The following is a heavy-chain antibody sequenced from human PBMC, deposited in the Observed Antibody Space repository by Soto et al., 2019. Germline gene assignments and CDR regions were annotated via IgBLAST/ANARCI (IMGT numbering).Heavy chain of an antibody. CDR2: MNPNSGNT. J-gene: IGHJ4*02. D-gene: IGHD2-2*01. V-gene: IGHV1-8*02. CDR3: ARGFDCSSTSCDGIAY. Sequence: ASVKVSCKASGYTFTGYYMHWVRQAPGQGLEWMGWMNPNSGNTGYAQKFQGRVTMTRNTSISTAYMELSSLRSEDTAVYYCARGFDCSSTSCDGIAYWGQGTLVTVSS. CDR1: GYTFTGYY.